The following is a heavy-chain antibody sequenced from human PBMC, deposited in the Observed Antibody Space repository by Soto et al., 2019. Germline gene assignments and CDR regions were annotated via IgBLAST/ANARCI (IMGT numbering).Heavy chain of an antibody. D-gene: IGHD1-7*01. J-gene: IGHJ4*02. CDR1: GGSFSGYY. CDR3: ARGRGNWNYRYYFDY. Sequence: QVQLQQWGAGLLKPSETLSLTCAVYGGSFSGYYWSWIRQPPGKGLEWIGESNHSGSTNYNPSLNSRVTISVDTSKNQFSLKLSSVTAADTAVYYCARGRGNWNYRYYFDYWGQGTLVTVSS. CDR2: SNHSGST. V-gene: IGHV4-34*01.